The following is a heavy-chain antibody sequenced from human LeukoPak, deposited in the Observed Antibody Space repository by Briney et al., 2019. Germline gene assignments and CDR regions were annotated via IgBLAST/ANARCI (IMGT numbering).Heavy chain of an antibody. J-gene: IGHJ4*02. CDR1: GFTFRIYG. V-gene: IGHV3-48*04. CDR3: ARATRNGYDY. Sequence: GGSLRLSCAASGFTFRIYGMSWVRQAPGKGPEWVSYISGGGDTIYYADCGKGRFTMSRDNAKNSLFLQMNSLRAEDTAVYYCARATRNGYDYWGQGTLVAVSS. CDR2: ISGGGDTI. D-gene: IGHD5-24*01.